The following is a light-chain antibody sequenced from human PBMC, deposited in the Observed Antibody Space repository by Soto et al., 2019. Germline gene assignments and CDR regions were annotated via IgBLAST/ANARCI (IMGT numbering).Light chain of an antibody. Sequence: DIQMTQSPSSVSASVGDRVTITCRASQGISSWLAWYQQKPGKAPNLLIYDASTLESGVPSRFSGSGSGTEFTLTISCLQPDDFATYYCQHYSTVWAFGQGTKVDIK. J-gene: IGKJ1*01. V-gene: IGKV1-5*01. CDR3: QHYSTVWA. CDR1: QGISSW. CDR2: DAS.